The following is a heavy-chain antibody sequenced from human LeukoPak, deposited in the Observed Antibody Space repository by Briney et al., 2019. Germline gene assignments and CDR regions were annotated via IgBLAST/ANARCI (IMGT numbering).Heavy chain of an antibody. CDR3: ARHGKTGYSSSWSASAFDY. D-gene: IGHD6-13*01. CDR2: IYYSGST. CDR1: GGSLSSYY. Sequence: SETLSLTCTVSGGSLSSYYWSWIRQPPGKGLEWIGYIYYSGSTNYNPSLKSRVTISVDTSKNQFSLKLSSVTAADTAVYYCARHGKTGYSSSWSASAFDYWGQGTLVTVSS. V-gene: IGHV4-59*08. J-gene: IGHJ4*02.